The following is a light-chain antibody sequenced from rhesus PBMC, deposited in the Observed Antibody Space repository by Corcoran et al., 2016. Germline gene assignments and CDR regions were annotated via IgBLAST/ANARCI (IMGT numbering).Light chain of an antibody. V-gene: IGKV3-42*03. CDR1: QSVSSS. CDR3: QQYSNWPRT. Sequence: EIVLTQSPATLSLSPGERATLSCRASQSVSSSLAWYQQKLGQVPRLLIYGAPSRATGIPDRFRGSGSGTDFTLTIRSLEPEDFAVYYCQQYSNWPRTFGQGTKVEIK. CDR2: GAP. J-gene: IGKJ1*01.